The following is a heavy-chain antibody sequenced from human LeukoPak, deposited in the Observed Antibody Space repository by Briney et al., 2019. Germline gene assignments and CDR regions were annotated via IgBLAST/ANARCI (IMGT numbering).Heavy chain of an antibody. J-gene: IGHJ4*02. V-gene: IGHV4-39*02. CDR1: GASISSISTY. D-gene: IGHD3-10*01. CDR2: MYYSGST. Sequence: SETLSLTCTVSGASISSISTYWVWIRQPPGKGLEWIVRMYYSGSTYYNPSLKSRVTMSVDPSKNHFSLKLSSVTAADTAVYYCARAKYYGPDFWGQGTLVTVSS. CDR3: ARAKYYGPDF.